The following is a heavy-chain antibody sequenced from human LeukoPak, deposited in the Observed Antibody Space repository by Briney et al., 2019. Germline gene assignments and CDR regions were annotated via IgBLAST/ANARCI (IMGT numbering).Heavy chain of an antibody. J-gene: IGHJ4*02. CDR1: GYTFKNYD. CDR2: MNPNSGNT. V-gene: IGHV1-8*02. D-gene: IGHD6-19*01. CDR3: ARPAVAGGFDY. Sequence: EASVKVSCKASGYTFKNYDINWVRQATGQGLEWMGWMNPNSGNTGFAQKFQDRVSMTRDTSINTAYMELTSLRSDDTAVYYCARPAVAGGFDYWGQGTLVTVSS.